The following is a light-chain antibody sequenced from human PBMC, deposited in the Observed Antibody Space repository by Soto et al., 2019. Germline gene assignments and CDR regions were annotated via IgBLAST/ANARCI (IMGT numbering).Light chain of an antibody. Sequence: DIQMTQSPSTLSASVGDRVTITCRASQSISSWLAWYQQKPGQAPKLLIYKASTLKSGVPSRFSGSGSGTEFTLAISSLQPDDSATYYCQQYNDNWTFGQRTKVEIK. CDR2: KAS. CDR1: QSISSW. CDR3: QQYNDNWT. V-gene: IGKV1-5*03. J-gene: IGKJ1*01.